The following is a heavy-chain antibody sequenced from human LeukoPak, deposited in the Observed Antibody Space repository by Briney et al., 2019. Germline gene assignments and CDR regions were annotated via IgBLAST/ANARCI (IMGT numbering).Heavy chain of an antibody. J-gene: IGHJ4*02. CDR1: GGSVSSTTYY. Sequence: PSETLSLTCTVSGGSVSSTTYYWSWIRQPPGKGLGWIASINYSGSTYYNPSLKSRVTISVDTSENQFSLKLSSVTAADTAVYYCARDADFDSSGYFYSSFDFWGQGTLVTVSA. D-gene: IGHD3-22*01. CDR2: INYSGST. CDR3: ARDADFDSSGYFYSSFDF. V-gene: IGHV4-39*07.